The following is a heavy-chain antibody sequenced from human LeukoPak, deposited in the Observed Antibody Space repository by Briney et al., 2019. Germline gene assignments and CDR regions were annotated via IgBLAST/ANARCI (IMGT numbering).Heavy chain of an antibody. V-gene: IGHV1-69*02. CDR2: IIPILGIA. Sequence: SSVKVSCKASGGTFSSYTISWVRQAPGQGLEWMGRIIPILGIANYAQKFQGRVTITADKSTSTAYMELSSLRSDDTAVYYCARVLTAAISGWFDPRGQGTLVTVSS. D-gene: IGHD2-2*02. CDR3: ARVLTAAISGWFDP. CDR1: GGTFSSYT. J-gene: IGHJ5*02.